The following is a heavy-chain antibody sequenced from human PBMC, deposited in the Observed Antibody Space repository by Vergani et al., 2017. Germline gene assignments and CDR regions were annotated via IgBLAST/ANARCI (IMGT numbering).Heavy chain of an antibody. CDR1: GYTFTSYD. CDR2: MNPNSGNT. Sequence: QVQLVQSGAEVKKPGASVKVSCKASGYTFTSYDINWVRQATGQGLEWMGWMNPNSGNTGYAQKFQGRVTMTRNTSISTAYMELSSLRSEDTAVYYCAREGRYCSSTSCPPPLDYWGQGTLVTVSS. CDR3: AREGRYCSSTSCPPPLDY. V-gene: IGHV1-8*01. D-gene: IGHD2-2*01. J-gene: IGHJ4*02.